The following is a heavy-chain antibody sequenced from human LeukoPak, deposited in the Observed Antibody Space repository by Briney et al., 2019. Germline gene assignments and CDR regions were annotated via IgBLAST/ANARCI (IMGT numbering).Heavy chain of an antibody. CDR1: GFIFSDYA. D-gene: IGHD4-17*01. CDR2: ISASGDRT. Sequence: GGSLRLSCVASGFIFSDYAMSWVRQSPGKGLEWVSSISASGDRTYYPDSVKGRLTISRDNSKNTLYLEMDSLRDEDTAVYYCAGYGERFFDYWGQGTLVTVSS. CDR3: AGYGERFFDY. V-gene: IGHV3-23*01. J-gene: IGHJ4*02.